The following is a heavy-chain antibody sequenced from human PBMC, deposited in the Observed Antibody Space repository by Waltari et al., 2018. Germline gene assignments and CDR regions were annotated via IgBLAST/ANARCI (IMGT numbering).Heavy chain of an antibody. CDR3: ARGGGHIAVAGTEYFQH. CDR1: GYTFTSYY. CDR2: INPSGGST. V-gene: IGHV1-46*01. D-gene: IGHD6-19*01. Sequence: QVQLVQSGAEVKKPGASVKVSCKASGYTFTSYYMHWVRQAPGQGLEWMGIINPSGGSTSYAQKFQGRVTMTRDTSTSTVYMELSSLRSEDTAVYYCARGGGHIAVAGTEYFQHWGQGTLVTVSP. J-gene: IGHJ1*01.